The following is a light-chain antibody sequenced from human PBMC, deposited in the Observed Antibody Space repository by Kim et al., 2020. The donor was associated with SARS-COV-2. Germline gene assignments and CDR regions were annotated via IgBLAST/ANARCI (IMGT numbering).Light chain of an antibody. Sequence: LSPGERATLSGRASQSVGTFLGWYQQKPGQAPRLLIYDVSKRATGIPARFSGSGSWTDFTLTISSLESEDFAVYYCHQCNNRPRTFGQGTKVDIK. V-gene: IGKV3-11*01. CDR1: QSVGTF. CDR3: HQCNNRPRT. J-gene: IGKJ1*01. CDR2: DVS.